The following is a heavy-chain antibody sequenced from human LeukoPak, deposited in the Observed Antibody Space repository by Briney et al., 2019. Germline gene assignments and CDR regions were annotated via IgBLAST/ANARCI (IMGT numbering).Heavy chain of an antibody. CDR3: AKDRSSGSPYYFDY. V-gene: IGHV3-23*01. J-gene: IGHJ4*02. CDR2: IRGSGGST. Sequence: PGGSLRLSCAASGFTFSSYAMSWVRQAPGKGLEWVSAIRGSGGSTYFADSGKGRFTISIDNSKNTLYLQMNSLRAEDTAVYYCAKDRSSGSPYYFDYWGQGTLVTVSS. D-gene: IGHD3-22*01. CDR1: GFTFSSYA.